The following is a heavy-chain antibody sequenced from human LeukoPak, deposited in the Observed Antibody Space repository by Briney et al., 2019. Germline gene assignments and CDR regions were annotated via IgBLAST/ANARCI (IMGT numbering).Heavy chain of an antibody. CDR3: ARDSAGNDY. Sequence: GGSLRLSCAASGFTFSNYWMHWVRQVPGKGLVWVSFINSDGNTTSYADSVKGRFTISRDNAKNSLYLQMNSLRAEDTAMYYCARDSAGNDYWGQGTLVTVSS. V-gene: IGHV3-74*01. CDR1: GFTFSNYW. CDR2: INSDGNTT. J-gene: IGHJ4*02. D-gene: IGHD6-13*01.